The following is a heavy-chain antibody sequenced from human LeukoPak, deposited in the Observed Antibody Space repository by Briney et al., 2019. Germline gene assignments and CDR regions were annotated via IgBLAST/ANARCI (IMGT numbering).Heavy chain of an antibody. Sequence: PGGSLRLSCAASGFTFSSYAMSWVRQAPGKGLEWVSAISGSGGSTYYADSVKGRFTISRDSSKNTLYLQMNSLRAEDTAVYYCAKDGSSGYSLHFDYWGQGTLVTVSS. CDR1: GFTFSSYA. J-gene: IGHJ4*02. D-gene: IGHD3-22*01. CDR2: ISGSGGST. CDR3: AKDGSSGYSLHFDY. V-gene: IGHV3-23*01.